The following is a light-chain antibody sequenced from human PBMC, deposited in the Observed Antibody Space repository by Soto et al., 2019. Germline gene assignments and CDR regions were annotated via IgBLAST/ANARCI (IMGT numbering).Light chain of an antibody. CDR1: SSNIGSNY. CDR3: AARDDTLSGYV. J-gene: IGLJ1*01. CDR2: SDN. V-gene: IGLV1-47*02. Sequence: QSVLTQPPSASGTPGQRVTISCSGSSSNIGSNYVFWYQHLPGMAPQLLIYSDNQRPSGVPDRFSGSKSGTSASLAISGLRSEDEADYYCAARDDTLSGYVFGTGTKVTVL.